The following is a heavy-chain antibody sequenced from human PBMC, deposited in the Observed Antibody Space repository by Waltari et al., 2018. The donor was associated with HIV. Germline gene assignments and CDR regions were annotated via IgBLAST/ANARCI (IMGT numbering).Heavy chain of an antibody. CDR3: VALRTVTGTIDK. V-gene: IGHV4-39*01. Sequence: QLQLQASGPPLVKPSETLSLTYTVSTGYITQSYYWGWVRQFPGTGLEWIGSIYSNGVSHYAPSLKSRVALSVDMSKNQFSLTLTAVTAADTSRYFCVALRTVTGTIDKWGQGTLVTVS. CDR2: IYSNGVS. D-gene: IGHD6-19*01. J-gene: IGHJ4*02. CDR1: TGYITQSYY.